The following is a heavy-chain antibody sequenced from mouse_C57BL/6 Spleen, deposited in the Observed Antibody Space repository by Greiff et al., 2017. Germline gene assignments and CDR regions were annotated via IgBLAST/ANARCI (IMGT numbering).Heavy chain of an antibody. Sequence: EVKLVESGGGLVKPGGSLKLSCAASGFTFSSYAMSWVRQTPEKRLEWVATISDGGSYTYYPDNVKGRFTISRDNAKNNLYLQMSHLKSEDTAMYYCASAGFAPVVNYYAMDYWGQGTSVTVSS. CDR3: ASAGFAPVVNYYAMDY. CDR2: ISDGGSYT. J-gene: IGHJ4*01. V-gene: IGHV5-4*03. CDR1: GFTFSSYA. D-gene: IGHD1-1*01.